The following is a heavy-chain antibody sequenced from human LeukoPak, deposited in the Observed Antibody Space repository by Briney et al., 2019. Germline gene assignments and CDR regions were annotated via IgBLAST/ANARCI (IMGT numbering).Heavy chain of an antibody. Sequence: PSQTLSLTCTASGGSISSGEYFWSWIRQPPGKGLEWIGYIHYSGSTSYNPSLKSRVTISVDTSKNQFSLKLSSVTAADTAVYYCAAGVEWFDPWGQGTLVTVSS. D-gene: IGHD3-10*01. CDR3: AAGVEWFDP. J-gene: IGHJ5*02. V-gene: IGHV4-30-4*01. CDR1: GGSISSGEYF. CDR2: IHYSGST.